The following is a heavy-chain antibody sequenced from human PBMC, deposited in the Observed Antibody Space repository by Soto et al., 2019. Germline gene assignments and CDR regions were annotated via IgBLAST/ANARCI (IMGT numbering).Heavy chain of an antibody. J-gene: IGHJ4*02. CDR1: GGSLSGATYS. V-gene: IGHV4-30-2*01. CDR2: IFPSGTT. Sequence: SETLSLTXGVSGGSLSGATYSWNWIRQPPGKGLEWIGYIFPSGTTYYNPSLKSRVTISIDVSKNQFSLSLRSLTAADTAVYYCARSREFDYWSQGTLVTVSS. CDR3: ARSREFDY.